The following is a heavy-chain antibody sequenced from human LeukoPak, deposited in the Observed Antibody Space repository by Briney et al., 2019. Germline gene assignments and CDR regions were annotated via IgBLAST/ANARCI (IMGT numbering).Heavy chain of an antibody. J-gene: IGHJ4*02. CDR3: AARQYYGSGNYYTADF. CDR1: GFTFSTYA. Sequence: GGSLRLSCAASGFTFSTYAMGWVRQAPAKGLEWVSTIRSGGDYTFYADSVKGRFTISRDNSKNTLYLQMNSLRGEDTAVYYCAARQYYGSGNYYTADFWGQGTLVTVSS. CDR2: IRSGGDYT. V-gene: IGHV3-23*01. D-gene: IGHD3-10*01.